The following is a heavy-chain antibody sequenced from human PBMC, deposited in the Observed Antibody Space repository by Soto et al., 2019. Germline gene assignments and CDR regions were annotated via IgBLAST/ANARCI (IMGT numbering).Heavy chain of an antibody. Sequence: GGSLRLSCAASGFTFSSYSMNWVRQAPGKGLEWVSSISSSSSYIYYAYSVKGRFTISRDNAKNSLYLQMISLRAEDTAVYYCAIIVVVPGGSFDYWGQGTLVTVSS. D-gene: IGHD2-2*01. CDR3: AIIVVVPGGSFDY. V-gene: IGHV3-21*01. J-gene: IGHJ4*02. CDR1: GFTFSSYS. CDR2: ISSSSSYI.